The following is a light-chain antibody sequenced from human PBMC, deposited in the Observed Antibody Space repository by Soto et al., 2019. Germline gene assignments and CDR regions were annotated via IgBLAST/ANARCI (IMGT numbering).Light chain of an antibody. CDR2: DVS. J-gene: IGLJ3*02. CDR3: CSYPGSHTWV. Sequence: QSALTQPRSVSGSPGQSVTISCTGTNSYIGNYNYVSWYQQHPGKAPKVMIYDVSKRPSGVPDRFSGSKSGNTASLTISGLQEEDEADYYCCSYPGSHTWVFGGGTKLTVL. CDR1: NSYIGNYNY. V-gene: IGLV2-11*01.